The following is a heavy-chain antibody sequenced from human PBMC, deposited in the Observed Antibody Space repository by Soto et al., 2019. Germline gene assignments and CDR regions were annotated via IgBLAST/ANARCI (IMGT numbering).Heavy chain of an antibody. CDR3: GKVRVMKRYCSGGGCYGGGFGYYGMDV. J-gene: IGHJ6*02. Sequence: EVQLVESGGGLIQPGGSLRLSCAASGFTVSSNYMSWVRQAPGKGLEWVSVIYSGGSTYYADSVKGRFTISRDNSKNRLYFKMNSLRAEDTAVYYWGKVRVMKRYCSGGGCYGGGFGYYGMDVGGQGTTVTV. CDR1: GFTVSSNY. CDR2: IYSGGST. D-gene: IGHD2-15*01. V-gene: IGHV3-53*01.